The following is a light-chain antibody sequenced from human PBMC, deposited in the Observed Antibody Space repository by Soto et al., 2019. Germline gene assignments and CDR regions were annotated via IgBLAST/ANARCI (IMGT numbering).Light chain of an antibody. Sequence: EIVLTQSPATLSSFPGDRVTVSCRSSQAVNTRLAWYQHKPGQAPRLLIYLTSNRAAGIPARFSGSGSETDFTLTISKVEPEDFAVYYCQQYGTPRSVTFGQGTRLEI. J-gene: IGKJ5*01. CDR2: LTS. CDR3: QQYGTPRSVT. V-gene: IGKV3D-11*03. CDR1: QAVNTR.